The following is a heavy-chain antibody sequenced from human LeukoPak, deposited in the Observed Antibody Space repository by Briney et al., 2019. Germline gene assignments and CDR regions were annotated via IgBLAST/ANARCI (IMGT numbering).Heavy chain of an antibody. D-gene: IGHD3-10*01. Sequence: SQTLSLTCTVSGGSISSGSYYWSWIRQPAGKGLEWIGRIYTSGSTNYNPSLKSRVTISVDTSKNQFSLKLSSVTAADTAVYYCARGDLSYYGSGSIDGDWFDPWGQGTLVTVSS. J-gene: IGHJ5*02. CDR1: GGSISSGSYY. CDR3: ARGDLSYYGSGSIDGDWFDP. V-gene: IGHV4-61*02. CDR2: IYTSGST.